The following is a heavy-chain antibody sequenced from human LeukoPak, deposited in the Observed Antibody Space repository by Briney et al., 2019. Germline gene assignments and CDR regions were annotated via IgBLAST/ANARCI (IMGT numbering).Heavy chain of an antibody. Sequence: GGSLRLSCAASGFTFSSYGMHWVRQAPGKGLEWVAVISYDGSNKYYADSVKGRFTISRDNSKNTLYLQMNSLRAEDTAVYYCAKESEINYYDSSGYYNFGYWGQGTLVTVSS. V-gene: IGHV3-30*18. CDR3: AKESEINYYDSSGYYNFGY. CDR1: GFTFSSYG. CDR2: ISYDGSNK. J-gene: IGHJ4*02. D-gene: IGHD3-22*01.